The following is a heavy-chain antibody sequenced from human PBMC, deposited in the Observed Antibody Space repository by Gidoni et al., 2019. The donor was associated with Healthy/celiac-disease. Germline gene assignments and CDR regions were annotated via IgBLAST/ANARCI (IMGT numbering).Heavy chain of an antibody. D-gene: IGHD4-17*01. J-gene: IGHJ4*02. Sequence: EVQLLESGGGLVQPGRSLRLSCAASGSTFSSYAMSWVRQAPGKGLVWVSAISGSGGSTYYADSVKGRFTISRDNSKNTLYLQMNSLRAEDTAVYYCAREPARTYGDQPNWGQGTLVTVSS. V-gene: IGHV3-23*01. CDR2: ISGSGGST. CDR3: AREPARTYGDQPN. CDR1: GSTFSSYA.